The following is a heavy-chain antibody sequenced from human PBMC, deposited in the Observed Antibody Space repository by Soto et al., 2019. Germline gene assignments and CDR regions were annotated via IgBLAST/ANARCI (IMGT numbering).Heavy chain of an antibody. CDR3: AKEPPQGAAAKNEADY. CDR2: ISGSGGST. D-gene: IGHD2-2*01. CDR1: GFPFSSYA. V-gene: IGHV3-23*01. J-gene: IGHJ4*02. Sequence: GGSLRLSCAASGFPFSSYAMSWVRQAPGKGLEWVSAISGSGGSTYYADSAKGRFTISRDNSKNTLYLQMNSLRAEDTAVYYCAKEPPQGAAAKNEADYWGQGTLVTVSS.